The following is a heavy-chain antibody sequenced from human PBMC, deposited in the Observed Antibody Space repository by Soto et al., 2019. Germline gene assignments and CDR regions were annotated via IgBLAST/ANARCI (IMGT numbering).Heavy chain of an antibody. Sequence: QVPLVESGGGVVQPGRSLRLSCVASGFTFSSYGMHWVRQAPGKGLEWVAIISYDGSNTYYADSVKGRFTISRDNYKNTLYLQMNSLRAEDTSVYYCAKEGGLSGSYYISSSYYFDYWGQGTLVTVSS. CDR1: GFTFSSYG. D-gene: IGHD1-26*01. J-gene: IGHJ4*02. CDR2: ISYDGSNT. V-gene: IGHV3-30*18. CDR3: AKEGGLSGSYYISSSYYFDY.